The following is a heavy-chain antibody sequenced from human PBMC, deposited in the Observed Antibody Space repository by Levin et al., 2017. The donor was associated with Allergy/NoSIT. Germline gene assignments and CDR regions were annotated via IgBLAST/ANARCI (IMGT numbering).Heavy chain of an antibody. CDR1: GFTFSSYW. CDR2: INSDGSST. Sequence: GGSLRLSCAASGFTFSSYWMHWVRQAPGKGLVWVSRINSDGSSTSYADSVKGRFTISRDNAKNTLYLQINSLRAEDTAVYYCAREARGTTVTTWGGYFDYWGQGTLVTVSS. CDR3: AREARGTTVTTWGGYFDY. D-gene: IGHD4-17*01. J-gene: IGHJ4*02. V-gene: IGHV3-74*01.